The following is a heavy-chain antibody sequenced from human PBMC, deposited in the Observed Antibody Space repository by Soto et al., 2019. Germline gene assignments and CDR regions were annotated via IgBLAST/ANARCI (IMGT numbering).Heavy chain of an antibody. CDR3: STGGSVSRNLDY. V-gene: IGHV3-15*07. D-gene: IGHD6-13*01. CDR1: GFTFSNAW. CDR2: IKSKTDGGTT. J-gene: IGHJ4*02. Sequence: EVQLVESGGGLVKPGGSLRLSCAASGFTFSNAWMNWVRQAPGKGLEWVGRIKSKTDGGTTDYAAPVKGRFTISRDDSKNTVYLQMISLETEDAAVYYYSTGGSVSRNLDYWGQGTLVTVSS.